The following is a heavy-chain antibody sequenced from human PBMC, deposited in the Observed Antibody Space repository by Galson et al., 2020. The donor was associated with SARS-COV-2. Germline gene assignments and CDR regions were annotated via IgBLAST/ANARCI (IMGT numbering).Heavy chain of an antibody. V-gene: IGHV1-69*01. CDR3: VAGLEWLRFGGMDV. CDR1: GGTFSSYA. Sequence: KIGESLKISCKASGGTFSSYAISWVRQAPEQGLEWMGGIIPIFGTAHYAQKFQGRVTITADESTSTAYMELSSLRSEDTAVYYCVAGLEWLRFGGMDVWGQGTTVTVSS. J-gene: IGHJ6*02. CDR2: IIPIFGTA. D-gene: IGHD5-12*01.